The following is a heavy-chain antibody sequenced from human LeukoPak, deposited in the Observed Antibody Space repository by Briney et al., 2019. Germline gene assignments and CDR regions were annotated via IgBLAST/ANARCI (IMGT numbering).Heavy chain of an antibody. CDR1: GYTFTGYC. CDR2: INPNSGGT. J-gene: IGHJ6*02. D-gene: IGHD2-15*01. Sequence: ASVKVSCKASGYTFTGYCMHWVRQAPGQGLEWMGWINPNSGGTNYAQKFQGRVTMTRDTSISTAYMELSRLRSDDTAVYYCAREGKMVAATGYYGMDVWGQGTTVTVSS. CDR3: AREGKMVAATGYYGMDV. V-gene: IGHV1-2*02.